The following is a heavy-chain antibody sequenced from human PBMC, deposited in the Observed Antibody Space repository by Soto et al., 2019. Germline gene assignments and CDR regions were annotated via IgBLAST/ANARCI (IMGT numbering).Heavy chain of an antibody. V-gene: IGHV4-31*03. CDR1: GGSISSGGYY. D-gene: IGHD4-17*01. Sequence: QVQLQESGPGLVKPSQTLSLTCTVSGGSISSGGYYWSWIRQHPGKGLEWIGYIYYSGSTYYNPSLKSRVTISVDTSKNQFSVKLSSVTAADTAVYYCARGYGDYYHWYFDLWGRGTLVTVSS. CDR2: IYYSGST. J-gene: IGHJ2*01. CDR3: ARGYGDYYHWYFDL.